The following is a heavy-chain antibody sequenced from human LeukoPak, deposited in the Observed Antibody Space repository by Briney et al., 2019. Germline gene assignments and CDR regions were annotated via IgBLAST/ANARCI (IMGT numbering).Heavy chain of an antibody. D-gene: IGHD3-22*01. CDR1: GGTFSSYA. Sequence: ASVKVSCKASGGTFSSYAISWVRQAPGQGLEWMGWINTNTGNPTYAQGFTGRFVFSLDTSVSTAYLQISSLKAEDTAVYYCARDDYDSSGDALDIWGQGTMVTVSS. J-gene: IGHJ3*02. CDR3: ARDDYDSSGDALDI. V-gene: IGHV7-4-1*02. CDR2: INTNTGNP.